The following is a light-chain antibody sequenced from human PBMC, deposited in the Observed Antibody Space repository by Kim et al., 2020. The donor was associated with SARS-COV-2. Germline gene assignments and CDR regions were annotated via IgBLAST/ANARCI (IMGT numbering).Light chain of an antibody. CDR2: AAS. CDR3: QQYYSYPPLT. J-gene: IGKJ4*01. CDR1: QGISSY. Sequence: STGDRVTITCRASQGISSYLAWYQQKPGKAPKLLIYAASTLQRGVPSRFSGSGSGTDFTLTISCLQSEDFATYYCQQYYSYPPLTFGGGTKVDIK. V-gene: IGKV1-8*01.